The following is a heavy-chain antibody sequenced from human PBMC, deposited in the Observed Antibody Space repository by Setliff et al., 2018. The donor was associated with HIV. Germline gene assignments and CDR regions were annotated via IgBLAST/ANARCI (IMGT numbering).Heavy chain of an antibody. Sequence: SETLSLTCTVSGGSISSSSYYWGWIRQPAGKRLEFIGRISAAGTINYNPSLRSRVTLSVDTSENQFSLTVNSVTAADTAMYFCARDEGRATGSWWDQSASWYLDYWGHGILVTVS. CDR1: GGSISSSSYY. J-gene: IGHJ4*01. CDR3: ARDEGRATGSWWDQSASWYLDY. V-gene: IGHV4-61*02. D-gene: IGHD6-13*01. CDR2: ISAAGTI.